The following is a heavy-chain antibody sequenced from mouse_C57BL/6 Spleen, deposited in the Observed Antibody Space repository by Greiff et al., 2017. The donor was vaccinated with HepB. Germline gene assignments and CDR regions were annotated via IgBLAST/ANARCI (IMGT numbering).Heavy chain of an antibody. V-gene: IGHV5-4*01. J-gene: IGHJ3*01. CDR2: ISDGGSYT. Sequence: EVQLVESGGGLVKPGGSLKLSCAASGFTFSSYAMSWVRQTPEKRLEWVATISDGGSYTYYPDNVKGRFTISRDNAKNNLYLQMSHLKSEDTAMYYCARDVGGSAYWGQGTLVTVSA. CDR3: ARDVGGSAY. D-gene: IGHD1-1*01. CDR1: GFTFSSYA.